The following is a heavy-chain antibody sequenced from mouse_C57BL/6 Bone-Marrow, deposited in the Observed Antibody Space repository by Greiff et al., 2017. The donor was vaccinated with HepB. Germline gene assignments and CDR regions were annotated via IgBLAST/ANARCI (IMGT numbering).Heavy chain of an antibody. J-gene: IGHJ3*01. CDR3: ARGPKCSY. CDR2: IYPGDGDT. Sequence: VQLQQSGPELVKPGASVKISCKASGYAFSSSWMNWVKQRPGKGLEWIGRIYPGDGDTNYNGKFKGKATLTADKSSSTAYMQLCSLTSEDSAVYFCARGPKCSYWGQGTLVTVSA. CDR1: GYAFSSSW. V-gene: IGHV1-82*01.